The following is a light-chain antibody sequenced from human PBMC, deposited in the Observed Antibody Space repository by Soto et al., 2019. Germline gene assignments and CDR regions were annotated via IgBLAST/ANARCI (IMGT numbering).Light chain of an antibody. CDR1: NSDVGGYDY. CDR3: SSYTSSTTLGV. J-gene: IGLJ3*02. V-gene: IGLV2-14*01. Sequence: QSALTQPASVSGSPGQSITIFCTGTNSDVGGYDYVSWYQQHPGKAPKLMIYEVSHRPSGVSNRFSGSRSGNTASLTISGLQAEDEADYYCSSYTSSTTLGVFGGGTKLTVL. CDR2: EVS.